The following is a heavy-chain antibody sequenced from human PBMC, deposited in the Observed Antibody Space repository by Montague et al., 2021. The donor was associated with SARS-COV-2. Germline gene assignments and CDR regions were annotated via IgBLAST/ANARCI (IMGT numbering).Heavy chain of an antibody. D-gene: IGHD5-18*01. CDR1: GFTFSSYE. V-gene: IGHV3-48*03. CDR2: ISSSGSTI. Sequence: SLRLSCAAPGFTFSSYEMNWVRQAPGKGLEWVSYISSSGSTIYYADSVKGRFTISGDNAKNSLYLQMNSLRAEDTAVYYCARAVAWIQLWLHYYYYGMDAWGQGTTVTVSS. J-gene: IGHJ6*02. CDR3: ARAVAWIQLWLHYYYYGMDA.